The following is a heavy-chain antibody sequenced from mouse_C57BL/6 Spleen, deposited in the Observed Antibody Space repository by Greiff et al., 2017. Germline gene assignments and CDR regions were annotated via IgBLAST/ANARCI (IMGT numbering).Heavy chain of an antibody. D-gene: IGHD1-2*01. CDR1: GFTFSSYA. J-gene: IGHJ2*01. CDR2: ISDGGSYT. CDR3: ARDLITTGLPGY. V-gene: IGHV5-4*01. Sequence: DVKLVESGGGLVKPGGSLKLSCAASGFTFSSYAMSWVRQTPEKRLEWVATISDGGSYTYYPDNVKGRFTISRDNAKNNLYLQMSHLKSEDTAMYYCARDLITTGLPGYWGQGTTLPVSS.